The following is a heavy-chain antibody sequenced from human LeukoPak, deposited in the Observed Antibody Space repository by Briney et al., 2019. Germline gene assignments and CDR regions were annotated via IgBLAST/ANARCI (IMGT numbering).Heavy chain of an antibody. J-gene: IGHJ4*02. CDR1: GGSFSGYY. D-gene: IGHD5-18*01. CDR3: ARGRGYSHRIYYFDY. Sequence: SETLSLTCAVYGGSFSGYYWSWIRQPPGKGLEWIGEINHSGSTNYNPSLKSRVTISVDTSKNQFSLKLSSVTAADTAVYYCARGRGYSHRIYYFDYWGEGTLVTVSS. CDR2: INHSGST. V-gene: IGHV4-34*01.